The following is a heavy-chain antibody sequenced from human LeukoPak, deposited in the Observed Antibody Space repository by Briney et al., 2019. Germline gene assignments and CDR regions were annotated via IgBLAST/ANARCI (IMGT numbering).Heavy chain of an antibody. CDR2: VHHSGST. D-gene: IGHD3-10*01. Sequence: PSETLSLTCSVSGGSISSSSYFWGWIRQPPGKGLEWIASVHHSGSTYYNPSLKSRLTISVDTSKNQFSLKMSSVTAADTAVYFCARQLYVSGSYYAPMDVWGKGTTVTASS. V-gene: IGHV4-39*01. CDR3: ARQLYVSGSYYAPMDV. CDR1: GGSISSSSYF. J-gene: IGHJ6*03.